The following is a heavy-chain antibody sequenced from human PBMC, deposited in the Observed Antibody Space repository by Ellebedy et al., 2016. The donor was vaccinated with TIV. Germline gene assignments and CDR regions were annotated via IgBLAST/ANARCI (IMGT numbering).Heavy chain of an antibody. Sequence: MPSETLSLTCTVSGGSISSGDYYWSWIRQPPGKGLEWIGYIDYSGSADYNPSLKSRVTISVDTSKNHFSRKLSSVTAADKAVYYCARVLITMVRGHFPLPLFDPWGQGTLVTVSS. CDR2: IDYSGSA. CDR3: ARVLITMVRGHFPLPLFDP. CDR1: GGSISSGDYY. D-gene: IGHD3-10*01. V-gene: IGHV4-61*03. J-gene: IGHJ5*02.